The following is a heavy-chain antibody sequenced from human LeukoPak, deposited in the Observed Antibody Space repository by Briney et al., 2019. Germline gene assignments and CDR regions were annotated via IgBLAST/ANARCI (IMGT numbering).Heavy chain of an antibody. CDR1: GGSISSYY. J-gene: IGHJ5*02. CDR2: IYYSGST. V-gene: IGHV4-39*07. CDR3: ARDGYGDYEGWFDP. Sequence: SETLSLTCTVSGGSISSYYWGWIRQPPGKGLEWIGSIYYSGSTYYNPSLKSRVTISVDTSKNQFSLKLSSVTAADTAVYYCARDGYGDYEGWFDPWGQGTLVTVSS. D-gene: IGHD4-17*01.